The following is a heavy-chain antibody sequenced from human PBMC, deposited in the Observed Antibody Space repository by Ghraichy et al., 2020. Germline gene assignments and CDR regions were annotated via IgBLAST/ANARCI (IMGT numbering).Heavy chain of an antibody. Sequence: GSLRLSCAASGFTFSSYVMSWVRQAPGKGLEWVSTISSNNGRTYYADSVKGRFTISRDSSNNTLHLQMNSLRAEDTALYYCAKGLATYCSATSCPIGDWGQGTLVTVSS. CDR1: GFTFSSYV. D-gene: IGHD2-15*01. CDR2: ISSNNGRT. J-gene: IGHJ4*02. V-gene: IGHV3-23*01. CDR3: AKGLATYCSATSCPIGD.